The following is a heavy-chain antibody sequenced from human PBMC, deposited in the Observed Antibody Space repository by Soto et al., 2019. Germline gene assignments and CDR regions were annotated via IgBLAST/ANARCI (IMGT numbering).Heavy chain of an antibody. Sequence: QVHLVQSGAEVKKPGASVKVSCKTSGYPFTSYGIGWVRQAPGQGLEWMAWISPYNGNTYYAQKFQGRVSMTTDTSTNTVYMELRSLRSDDTAVYDCARDQSFDDNYFDGIDVWGQGTTVTVS. J-gene: IGHJ6*02. CDR3: ARDQSFDDNYFDGIDV. V-gene: IGHV1-18*04. CDR2: ISPYNGNT. CDR1: GYPFTSYG.